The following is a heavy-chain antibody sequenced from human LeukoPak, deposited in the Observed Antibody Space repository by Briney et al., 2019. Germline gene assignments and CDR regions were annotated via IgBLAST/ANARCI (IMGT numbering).Heavy chain of an antibody. Sequence: GASVNVSCKVSGYTFTSHGISCVRHVHGQGIEWMGWISAYNGNTTYAQKLQDRVTMTTDTYTTTAYLELRSMRSADTAVYYCARSTYYDFWSGPYYFDYWGQGTLVTVSS. CDR2: ISAYNGNT. V-gene: IGHV1-18*01. CDR1: GYTFTSHG. CDR3: ARSTYYDFWSGPYYFDY. D-gene: IGHD3-3*01. J-gene: IGHJ4*02.